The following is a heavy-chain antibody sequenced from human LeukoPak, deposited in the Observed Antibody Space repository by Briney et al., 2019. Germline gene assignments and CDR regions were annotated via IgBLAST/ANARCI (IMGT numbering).Heavy chain of an antibody. CDR3: AKLLGTATTYDS. J-gene: IGHJ4*02. CDR2: INPDGSQK. V-gene: IGHV3-7*01. CDR1: GFTFSGNW. D-gene: IGHD5-24*01. Sequence: GGSLTLSCEASGFTFSGNWMSWVRQAPGKGLEWVASINPDGSQKLYVDSVKGRFTISRDNTKGSLYLQMNSLGAGDTAMYYCAKLLGTATTYDSWGQGTRVTVSS.